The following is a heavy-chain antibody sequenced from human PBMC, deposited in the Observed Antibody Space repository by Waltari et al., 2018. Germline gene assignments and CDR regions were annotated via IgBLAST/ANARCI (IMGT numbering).Heavy chain of an antibody. V-gene: IGHV4-59*01. CDR2: IYYSGST. CDR3: ARDSSGWYGHFDY. D-gene: IGHD6-19*01. J-gene: IGHJ4*02. Sequence: QVQLQESGPGLGKPSETLSLTCTVSGRSISSYYWSWIRQPPGKGLEWIGYIYYSGSTNYNPSLKSRVTISVDTSKNQFSLKLSSVTAADTAVYYCARDSSGWYGHFDYWGQGTLVTVSS. CDR1: GRSISSYY.